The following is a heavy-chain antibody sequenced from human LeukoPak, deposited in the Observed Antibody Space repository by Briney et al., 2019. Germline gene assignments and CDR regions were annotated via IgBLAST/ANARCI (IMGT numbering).Heavy chain of an antibody. D-gene: IGHD6-13*01. Sequence: GGSLRLSCAASGFTFSSYAMSWVRQAPGKGPEWVSAISGSGGSTYYADSVKGRFTISRDNSKNTLYLQMNSLRAEDTAVYYCAKGRSSWQARAPPDNWGQGTMVTVSS. CDR2: ISGSGGST. CDR3: AKGRSSWQARAPPDN. V-gene: IGHV3-23*01. CDR1: GFTFSSYA. J-gene: IGHJ3*02.